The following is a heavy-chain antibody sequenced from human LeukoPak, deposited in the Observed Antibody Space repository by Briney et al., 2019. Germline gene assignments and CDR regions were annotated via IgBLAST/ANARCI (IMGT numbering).Heavy chain of an antibody. D-gene: IGHD1/OR15-1a*01. CDR2: MNPNSGNT. V-gene: IGHV1-8*03. Sequence: GASVKVSCKASGYTFTSYDINWVRQATGQGLEGMGWMNPNSGNTGYAQKFQGRVTITRNPSISTAYMELSSLRSEDTAVYYCARLTGTEGAFDIWGQGTMVTVSS. J-gene: IGHJ3*02. CDR1: GYTFTSYD. CDR3: ARLTGTEGAFDI.